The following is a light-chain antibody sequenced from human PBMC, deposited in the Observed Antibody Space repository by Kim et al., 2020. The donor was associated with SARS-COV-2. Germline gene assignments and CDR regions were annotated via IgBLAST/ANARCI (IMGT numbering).Light chain of an antibody. V-gene: IGKV3-11*01. CDR3: QQRSNWIT. CDR1: QSVSSY. J-gene: IGKJ5*01. CDR2: DAS. Sequence: SLSPGERATLSCRASQSVSSYLAWYQQKPGQAPRLLIYDASNRATGIPARFSGSGSGTDFTLTISSLEPEDFGVYYCQQRSNWITFGQGTRLEIK.